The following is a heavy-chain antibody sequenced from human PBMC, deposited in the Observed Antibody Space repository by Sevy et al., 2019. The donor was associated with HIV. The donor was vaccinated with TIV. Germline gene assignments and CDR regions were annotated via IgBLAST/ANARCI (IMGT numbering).Heavy chain of an antibody. D-gene: IGHD1-26*01. V-gene: IGHV3-30*18. CDR2: ISYDGGNK. J-gene: IGHJ4*02. CDR3: AKVGPGGSYLYYFDY. CDR1: GFTFRNYG. Sequence: GGSLRLSCAASGFTFRNYGMHWVRQAPGKGLEWVAVISYDGGNKYYGASLKGRFTISRDNSKNTLYLQMNSLRPEDTAVYYCAKVGPGGSYLYYFDYWGQGTLVTVSS.